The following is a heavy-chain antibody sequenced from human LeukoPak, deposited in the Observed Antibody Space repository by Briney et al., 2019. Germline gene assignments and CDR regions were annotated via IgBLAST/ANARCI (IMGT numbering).Heavy chain of an antibody. J-gene: IGHJ4*02. D-gene: IGHD4/OR15-4a*01. Sequence: PGGSLTPSWAAAGFTFSDYYMSWIRQSPGKGLEWVSYISSSGSTIYYADSLKGRFTISRDNAKNSLYLKMNSLRAEDTAVYYCARVWSMVVTYDYWGQGTLVTVSS. CDR2: ISSSGSTI. CDR1: GFTFSDYY. V-gene: IGHV3-11*04. CDR3: ARVWSMVVTYDY.